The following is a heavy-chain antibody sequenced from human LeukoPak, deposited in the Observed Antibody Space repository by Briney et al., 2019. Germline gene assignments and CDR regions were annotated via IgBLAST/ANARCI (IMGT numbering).Heavy chain of an antibody. D-gene: IGHD3-10*01. V-gene: IGHV3-53*01. J-gene: IGHJ6*02. Sequence: GGSLRLSCAASGFTVSNKYMTWVRQAPGKGLEWVSVIYSGGSTYYADSVKGRFTISRDNSKNSLYLQMNSLRAEDTAVYYCAMGVIDYYYYGMDVWGQGTTVTVSS. CDR2: IYSGGST. CDR3: AMGVIDYYYYGMDV. CDR1: GFTVSNKY.